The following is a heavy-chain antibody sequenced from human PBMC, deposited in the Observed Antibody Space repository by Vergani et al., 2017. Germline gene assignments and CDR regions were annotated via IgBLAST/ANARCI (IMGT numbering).Heavy chain of an antibody. Sequence: QVQLQESGPGLVKPSETLSLTCTVSGGSISSYYWSWIRHPPGKGLEWIGYIYYSGSTNYNPSHKRRVTISVDTSKNQFSLKLSSMTAADTAVYYCARVERGDCSGGSCYHYFDDWGQGTLVTVSS. V-gene: IGHV4-59*01. CDR3: ARVERGDCSGGSCYHYFDD. CDR1: GGSISSYY. J-gene: IGHJ4*02. D-gene: IGHD2-15*01. CDR2: IYYSGST.